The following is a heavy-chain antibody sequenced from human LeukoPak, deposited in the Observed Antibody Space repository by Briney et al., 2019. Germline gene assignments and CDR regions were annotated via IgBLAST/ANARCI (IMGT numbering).Heavy chain of an antibody. D-gene: IGHD5-12*01. CDR2: IYPGDSDT. Sequence: GESLKISCKGSGYSFTSYWIGWVRQMPGKGLEWMGVIYPGDSDTRYSPSFQGQVTISADKSISTAYLQWSSLKASDTAMYYCARRRVATEVDDAFDIWGQGTMVTVSS. V-gene: IGHV5-51*01. CDR3: ARRRVATEVDDAFDI. J-gene: IGHJ3*02. CDR1: GYSFTSYW.